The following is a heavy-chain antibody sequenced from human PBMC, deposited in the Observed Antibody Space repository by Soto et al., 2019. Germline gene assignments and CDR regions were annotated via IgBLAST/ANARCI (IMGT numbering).Heavy chain of an antibody. J-gene: IGHJ4*02. CDR1: GYTFISYG. V-gene: IGHV1-18*01. CDR2: ISGYNGNT. D-gene: IGHD6-19*01. CDR3: ARAVAGKYVFDY. Sequence: ASVKVSCKASGYTFISYGISWVRQAPGQGLEWMGWISGYNGNTNYAQKLQGRVTMTTNTSTRTAYMDLRSLRSDDTDVYYCARAVAGKYVFDYWGQGALVTVSS.